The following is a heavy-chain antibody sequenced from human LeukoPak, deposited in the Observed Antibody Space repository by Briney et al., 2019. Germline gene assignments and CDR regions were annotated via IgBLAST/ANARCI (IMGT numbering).Heavy chain of an antibody. CDR3: AKPADTAMGFDY. V-gene: IGHV4-34*01. CDR1: GGSFSGYY. Sequence: SETLSLTCAVYGGSFSGYYWSWIRQPPGKGLKWIGEINHSGSTNYNPSLKSRVTISVDTFKNQFSLKLSSVTAADTAVYYCAKPADTAMGFDYWGQGTLVTVSS. D-gene: IGHD5-18*01. CDR2: INHSGST. J-gene: IGHJ4*02.